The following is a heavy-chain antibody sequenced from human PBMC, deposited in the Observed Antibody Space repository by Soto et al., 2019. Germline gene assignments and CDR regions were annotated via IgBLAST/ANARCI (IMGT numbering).Heavy chain of an antibody. V-gene: IGHV4-59*01. Sequence: PSETLSLTCSVSGDSFSTYYWTWIRQSPGNGLEWIGFIFFSGSTKYNPSLESRVTISMDTSNNQFSLKLTSVTSADTAVYYCTRASSRYGFGYYFDYWGQGALVTVSS. CDR3: TRASSRYGFGYYFDY. CDR1: GDSFSTYY. D-gene: IGHD5-18*01. CDR2: IFFSGST. J-gene: IGHJ4*02.